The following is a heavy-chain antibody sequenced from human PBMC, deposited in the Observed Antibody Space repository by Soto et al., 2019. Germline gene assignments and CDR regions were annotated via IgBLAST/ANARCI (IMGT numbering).Heavy chain of an antibody. J-gene: IGHJ5*02. V-gene: IGHV4-30-2*01. CDR2: VHHSGRT. CDR1: GESISTGGYS. Sequence: PSETLSLTCAVSGESISTGGYSWGWIRQPPGKGLEWIGCVHHSGRTYYNPSLKSRVTMSVERSKNQLSLKLYSVTAADTAVYYCARSVFPWGQGTLVTVSS. CDR3: ARSVFP.